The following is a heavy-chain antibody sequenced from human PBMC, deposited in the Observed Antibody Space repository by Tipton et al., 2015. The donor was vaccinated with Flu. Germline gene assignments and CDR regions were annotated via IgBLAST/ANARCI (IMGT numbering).Heavy chain of an antibody. D-gene: IGHD3-10*01. CDR1: GYSISSGYY. J-gene: IGHJ5*02. Sequence: LRLSCTVSGYSISSGYYWGWIRQPPGKGLEWIGSIYHSGSTYYNPSLKSRVTISVDTSKNQFSLKLSSVTAADTAVYYCARGSLWFGELEKYGFGPWGQGTLVTVSS. V-gene: IGHV4-38-2*02. CDR2: IYHSGST. CDR3: ARGSLWFGELEKYGFGP.